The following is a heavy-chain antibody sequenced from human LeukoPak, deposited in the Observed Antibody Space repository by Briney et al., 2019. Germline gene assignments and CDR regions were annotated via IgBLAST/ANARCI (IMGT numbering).Heavy chain of an antibody. CDR3: ARAAAGTDYYYYGMDV. CDR1: GGSISSYY. D-gene: IGHD6-13*01. V-gene: IGHV4-4*07. CDR2: IYTSGST. Sequence: SETLSLTCTVSGGSISSYYWSWIRQPAGKGLEWIGRIYTSGSTNYNPSLESRVTMSVDTSKNQFSLKLSSVTAADTAVYYCARAAAGTDYYYYGMDVWGQGTTVTVSS. J-gene: IGHJ6*02.